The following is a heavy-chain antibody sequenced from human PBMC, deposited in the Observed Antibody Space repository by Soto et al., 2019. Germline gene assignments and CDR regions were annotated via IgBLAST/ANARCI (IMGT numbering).Heavy chain of an antibody. CDR3: ARDVSPGSSSRYLDALDS. CDR2: IKKDGSKI. CDR1: GFSFGSSW. J-gene: IGHJ3*02. V-gene: IGHV3-7*05. D-gene: IGHD6-13*01. Sequence: EVQLVESGGDLVQPGGSLRLSCAASGFSFGSSWMTWVRQAPGTGLAWVANIKKDGSKINYLDSVRGRFTVSRDNAKNSLYLEMNSLRAEDTALYYCARDVSPGSSSRYLDALDSWGQGTMVTGSS.